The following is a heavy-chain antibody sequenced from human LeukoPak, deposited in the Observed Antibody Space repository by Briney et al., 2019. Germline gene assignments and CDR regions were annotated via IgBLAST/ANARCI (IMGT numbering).Heavy chain of an antibody. J-gene: IGHJ4*02. D-gene: IGHD4-17*01. Sequence: GGSLRLSCAASGFAFSSYEMNWVRQAPGKGLEWVSYISSSGSTIYYADSVKGRFTISRDNAKNTLYLQMNSLRAEDTAVYYCARGPFYGDYDYAVDYWGQGTLVTVSS. CDR1: GFAFSSYE. CDR3: ARGPFYGDYDYAVDY. V-gene: IGHV3-48*03. CDR2: ISSSGSTI.